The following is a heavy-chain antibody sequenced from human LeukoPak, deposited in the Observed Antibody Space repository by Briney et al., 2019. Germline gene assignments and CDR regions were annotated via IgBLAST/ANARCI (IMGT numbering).Heavy chain of an antibody. D-gene: IGHD6-6*01. CDR1: VGSISIYY. V-gene: IGHV4-59*01. CDR3: ARTHLVGSWFDP. CDR2: IYYSGST. Sequence: PSETLSLTCTDSVGSISIYYWSWIRQPPRKGLEWIGYIYYSGSTNYHASLNRRVTISVDTSKNHFSLKLSSVTAADTAVYYGARTHLVGSWFDPWGQGTLVTVSS. J-gene: IGHJ5*02.